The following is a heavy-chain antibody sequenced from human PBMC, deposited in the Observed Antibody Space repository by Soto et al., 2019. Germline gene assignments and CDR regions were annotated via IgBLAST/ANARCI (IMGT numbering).Heavy chain of an antibody. J-gene: IGHJ4*02. V-gene: IGHV4-4*02. CDR2: AYHSGST. Sequence: QLQLQESGPGLVRPSGTLSLTCAGSGGFTSTNNWWSWVRHPPGKGLEWIADAYHSGSTEYNPSLKSRVSISADKAQNQVSLKLTSATAADTAVYYCARRPPSSYYDGSGTFDYWGQGTLVTVSS. D-gene: IGHD3-22*01. CDR3: ARRPPSSYYDGSGTFDY. CDR1: GGFTSTNNW.